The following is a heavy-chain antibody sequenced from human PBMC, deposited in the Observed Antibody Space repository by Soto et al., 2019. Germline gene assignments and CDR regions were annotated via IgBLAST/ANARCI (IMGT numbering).Heavy chain of an antibody. D-gene: IGHD4-4*01. J-gene: IGHJ4*02. V-gene: IGHV4-4*02. CDR3: ARDYSTFYFGN. CDR1: GDSIRSSNW. CDR2: ISHLGNT. Sequence: QVQLQESGPGLVKPSGTLSLTCTVSGDSIRSSNWWSWVRQPPGKGLEGIGDISHLGNTNYSPSLKSRVTISVDKSKNRFALKMTSVTAADTAVYYCARDYSTFYFGNWGQGTLVTVSS.